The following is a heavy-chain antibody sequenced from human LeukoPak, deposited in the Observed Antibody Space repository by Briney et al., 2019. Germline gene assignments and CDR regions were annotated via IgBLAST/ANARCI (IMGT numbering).Heavy chain of an antibody. CDR3: AAQRGYFDY. CDR1: GGSISSGGYS. J-gene: IGHJ4*02. D-gene: IGHD1-1*01. CDR2: IYHSGST. V-gene: IGHV4-30-2*01. Sequence: PSQTLSLACAVSGGSISSGGYSWSWIRQPPGKGLEWIGYIYHSGSTYYNPSLKSRVTISVDTSKNQFSLKLSSVTAADTAVYYCAAQRGYFDYWGQGTLVTVSS.